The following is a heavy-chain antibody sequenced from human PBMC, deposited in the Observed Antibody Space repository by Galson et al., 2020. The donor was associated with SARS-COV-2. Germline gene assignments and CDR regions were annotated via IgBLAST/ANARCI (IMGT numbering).Heavy chain of an antibody. D-gene: IGHD3-10*01. J-gene: IGHJ3*02. CDR1: GGSITGSTYS. Sequence: SETLSLTCTVSGGSITGSTYSWSWVRQPPGKGLEWIWYIYHSGSTQYNPSLQSRVTVSVVRSKNQISLVLNSVTAADTAVYYCARCDRQYTIYIWSHGTTVTVSS. CDR2: IYHSGST. V-gene: IGHV4-30-2*01. CDR3: ARCDRQYTIYI.